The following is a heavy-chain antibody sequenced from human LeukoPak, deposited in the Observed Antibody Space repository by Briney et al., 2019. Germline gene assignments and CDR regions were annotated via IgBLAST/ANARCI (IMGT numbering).Heavy chain of an antibody. CDR1: GYTFTSYG. J-gene: IGHJ4*02. CDR3: ARDGGSDYYDSSGYYCDY. V-gene: IGHV1-18*01. D-gene: IGHD3-22*01. Sequence: ASVKVSCKASGYTFTSYGISWVRQAPGQGLEWMGWISAYNGNTNYAQKLQGRVTMTTDTSTSTAYMELRSLRSDDTAVYYCARDGGSDYYDSSGYYCDYWGQGTLVTVSS. CDR2: ISAYNGNT.